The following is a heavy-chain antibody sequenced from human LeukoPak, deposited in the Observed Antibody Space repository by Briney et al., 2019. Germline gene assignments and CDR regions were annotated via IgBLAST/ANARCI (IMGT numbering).Heavy chain of an antibody. D-gene: IGHD1-14*01. J-gene: IGHJ4*02. CDR1: GYSISGGYY. CDR2: IYHSGST. CDR3: ARDTGSPEYYFDY. Sequence: SETLSLTCTVSGYSISGGYYWGWIRQPPGKGLEWIGSIYHSGSTYYNPSLKSRVTISVDTSKNQFSLKLSSVTAADTAVYYCARDTGSPEYYFDYWGQGTLVTVSS. V-gene: IGHV4-38-2*02.